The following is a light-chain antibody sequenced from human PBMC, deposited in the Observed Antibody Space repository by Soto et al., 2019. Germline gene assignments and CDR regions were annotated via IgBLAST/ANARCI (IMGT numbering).Light chain of an antibody. V-gene: IGLV1-40*01. CDR2: GNV. Sequence: QSVLTQPPSVSGAPGQTITISCTGSSSNIGGGYDVHWYQQVPGTVPKLLVYGNVNRPSRVPDRFSGSKSDTSASLAITGLQAEDEGDYYCCSYTGGTTLVCGGGTQLTVL. CDR1: SSNIGGGYD. J-gene: IGLJ2*01. CDR3: CSYTGGTTLV.